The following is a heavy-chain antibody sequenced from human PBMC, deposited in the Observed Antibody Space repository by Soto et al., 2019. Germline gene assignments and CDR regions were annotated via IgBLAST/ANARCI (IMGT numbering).Heavy chain of an antibody. CDR1: GGSFSDFY. V-gene: IGHV4-34*01. CDR3: GPRGAVADPRGY. CDR2: INHSGST. D-gene: IGHD6-19*01. J-gene: IGHJ4*02. Sequence: QVQLQQWGAGLLKPSETLSLTCAVYGGSFSDFYWTWIRQLPGKGLEWIGEINHSGSTNYNPSLKSRAAISVDTSKTQFSLNLRSVTAADTAVYYCGPRGAVADPRGYWGQGTLVTVSS.